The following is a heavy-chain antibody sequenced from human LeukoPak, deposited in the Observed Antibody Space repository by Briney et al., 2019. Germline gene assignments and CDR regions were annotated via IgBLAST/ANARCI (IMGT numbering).Heavy chain of an antibody. V-gene: IGHV3-21*01. Sequence: PGGSLRLSCAASGFTFDDYGMHWVRQAPGKGLEWVSSISSSSSYIYYADSVKGRFTISRDNAKNSLYLQMNSLRAEDTAVYYCARDGGSGPLDYGGNPRFDYWGQGTLVTVSS. D-gene: IGHD4-23*01. J-gene: IGHJ4*02. CDR3: ARDGGSGPLDYGGNPRFDY. CDR2: ISSSSSYI. CDR1: GFTFDDYG.